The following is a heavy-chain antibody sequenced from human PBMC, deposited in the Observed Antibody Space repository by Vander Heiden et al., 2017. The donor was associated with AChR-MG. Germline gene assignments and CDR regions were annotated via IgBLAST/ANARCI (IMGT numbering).Heavy chain of an antibody. CDR2: INQDGSQE. D-gene: IGHD6-13*01. Sequence: EVHLVESGGGSVQPGGSLSLSCSASGFGFSSYWMSWVHQAPGKGLEWVANINQDGSQEYYVDSVRGRFTISRDNAKNSLYLQMNSLRAEDTAVYYCARGSSSWSSAFDIWGHGTKVTVSS. CDR3: ARGSSSWSSAFDI. J-gene: IGHJ3*02. V-gene: IGHV3-7*01. CDR1: GFGFSSYW.